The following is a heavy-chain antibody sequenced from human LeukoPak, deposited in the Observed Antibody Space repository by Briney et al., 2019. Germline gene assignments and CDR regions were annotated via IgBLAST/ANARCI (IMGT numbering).Heavy chain of an antibody. D-gene: IGHD6-13*01. V-gene: IGHV3-23*01. CDR3: AKDTTSLIAAAGTFDS. Sequence: GGSPRPSCAASGFTLSSYAMSWVRQAPGKGLEWVSAISGSGGSTYSADSVKGRFTISRDNSKNTLFLQMNSLRAEDTAVYHSAKDTTSLIAAAGTFDSWGQGTLVTVSS. CDR1: GFTLSSYA. CDR2: ISGSGGST. J-gene: IGHJ4*02.